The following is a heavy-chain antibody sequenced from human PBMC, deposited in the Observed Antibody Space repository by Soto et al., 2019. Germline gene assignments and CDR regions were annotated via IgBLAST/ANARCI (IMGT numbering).Heavy chain of an antibody. D-gene: IGHD5-18*01. Sequence: GGSLRLSCAASGFTFSSYAMSWVRQAPGEGLEWVSAISGSGGSTYYADSVKGRFTISRDNSKNTLYLQMNSLRAEDTAVYYCAKVIQLWPTNWFDPWGQGTLVTVSS. J-gene: IGHJ5*02. CDR3: AKVIQLWPTNWFDP. CDR2: ISGSGGST. V-gene: IGHV3-23*01. CDR1: GFTFSSYA.